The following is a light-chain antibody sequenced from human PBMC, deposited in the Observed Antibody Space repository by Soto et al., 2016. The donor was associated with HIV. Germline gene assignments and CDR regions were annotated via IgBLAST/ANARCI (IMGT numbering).Light chain of an antibody. V-gene: IGKV1-17*01. CDR1: QNINTY. J-gene: IGKJ4*01. CDR3: LQHNSNSQLS. Sequence: DIQLTQSPSSLSASVGDRVTITCRASQNINTYLNWYQQKEGKAPKLLISAASSLQSGVPSRFSGSGSGTEFTLTISSLQPEDFATYYCLQHNSNSQLSFGGGTKVEIK. CDR2: AAS.